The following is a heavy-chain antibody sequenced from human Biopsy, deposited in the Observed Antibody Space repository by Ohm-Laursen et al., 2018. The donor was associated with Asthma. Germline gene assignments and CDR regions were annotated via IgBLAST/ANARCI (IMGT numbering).Heavy chain of an antibody. CDR2: HDHEEGGT. D-gene: IGHD4-17*01. J-gene: IGHJ4*02. Sequence: SVKVSCKISGYSITDLSMHWVRQAPGHGLEWMGGHDHEEGGTVNARRFQGRVTMTEDTSTDTAYMELSSLSSDDTAVYYCASDFPKDYVRYNFQFWGQGTLVTVSS. V-gene: IGHV1-24*01. CDR3: ASDFPKDYVRYNFQF. CDR1: GYSITDLS.